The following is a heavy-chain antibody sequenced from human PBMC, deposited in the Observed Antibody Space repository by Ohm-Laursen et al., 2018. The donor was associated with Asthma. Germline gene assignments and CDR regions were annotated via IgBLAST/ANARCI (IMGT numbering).Heavy chain of an antibody. J-gene: IGHJ5*02. Sequence: SLRLSCAASRFTFSSYAMHWVRQAPGKGLEWVAVISYDASNIFYADSVRGRFTISRDDSKSTVYLQMDSLRAEDTAVYYCAKDVGYCTNGVCLYNWFDPWGQGTQVTVSS. CDR1: RFTFSSYA. CDR3: AKDVGYCTNGVCLYNWFDP. CDR2: ISYDASNI. V-gene: IGHV3-30*18. D-gene: IGHD2-8*01.